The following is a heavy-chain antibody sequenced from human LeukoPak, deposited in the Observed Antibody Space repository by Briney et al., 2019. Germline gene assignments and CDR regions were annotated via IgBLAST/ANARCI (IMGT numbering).Heavy chain of an antibody. Sequence: GRSLGLSCAASGFTFDDYAMPWVRQAPGKGLEWVSGISWNSGSIGYADSVKGRFTISRDNAKNSLYLQMNSLRAEDTALYYCAKVHLAAAGPWDAFDIWGQGTMVTVSS. CDR3: AKVHLAAAGPWDAFDI. CDR1: GFTFDDYA. V-gene: IGHV3-9*01. J-gene: IGHJ3*02. CDR2: ISWNSGSI. D-gene: IGHD6-13*01.